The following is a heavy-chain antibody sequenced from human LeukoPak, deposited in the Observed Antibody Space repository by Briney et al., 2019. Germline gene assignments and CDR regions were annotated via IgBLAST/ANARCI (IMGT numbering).Heavy chain of an antibody. D-gene: IGHD4-23*01. CDR2: FDPEDGET. Sequence: ASVKVSCKVSGYTLTELSMHWVRQAPGKGLEWMGGFDPEDGETIYAQKFQGRVTMTEGTSTDTAYMELSSLRSEDTAVYYCATDDDYGGNSVFDYWGQGTLVTVPS. CDR1: GYTLTELS. CDR3: ATDDDYGGNSVFDY. J-gene: IGHJ4*02. V-gene: IGHV1-24*01.